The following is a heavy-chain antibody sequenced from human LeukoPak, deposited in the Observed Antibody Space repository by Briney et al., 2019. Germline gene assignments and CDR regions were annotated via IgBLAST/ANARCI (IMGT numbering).Heavy chain of an antibody. D-gene: IGHD3-10*01. Sequence: SETLSLTCLVSGGSMSSYFWSWIRQPAGKGLEWIGRIYTSGSTNYNPSLKSQITMSVDTSKNQFSLNLNSVTAADTAFYYCASDRIWFGESTNEYWGQGTLVTVSS. CDR2: IYTSGST. J-gene: IGHJ4*02. CDR1: GGSMSSYF. CDR3: ASDRIWFGESTNEY. V-gene: IGHV4-4*07.